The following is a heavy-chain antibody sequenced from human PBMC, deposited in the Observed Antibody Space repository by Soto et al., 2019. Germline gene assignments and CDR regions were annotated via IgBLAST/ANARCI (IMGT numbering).Heavy chain of an antibody. J-gene: IGHJ6*02. Sequence: QVQLVQSGAEVKKPGSSVKVSCKASGGTFSSYAISWVRQAPGQGLEWMGGIIPIFGTANYAQKFQGRVTITADESTSTGYMELSSLRSEDTAVYYCARGGYSSSSGYYYGMDVWGQGTTVTVSS. CDR2: IIPIFGTA. D-gene: IGHD6-6*01. V-gene: IGHV1-69*01. CDR3: ARGGYSSSSGYYYGMDV. CDR1: GGTFSSYA.